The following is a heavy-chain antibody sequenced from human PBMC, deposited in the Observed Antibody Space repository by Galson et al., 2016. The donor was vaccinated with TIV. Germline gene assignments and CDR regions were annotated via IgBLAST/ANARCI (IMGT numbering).Heavy chain of an antibody. CDR3: TRDRSIAAPRDMDV. Sequence: SVKVSCKASGYSFTSYHIHWVRQAPGQGLEWMGIINPSGGSASNAQKFQGRVTMTRDTSTSTVYMELRSLRSDDTAVYYCTRDRSIAAPRDMDVWGQGTAVTVSS. CDR1: GYSFTSYH. V-gene: IGHV1-46*01. CDR2: INPSGGSA. J-gene: IGHJ6*02. D-gene: IGHD6-6*01.